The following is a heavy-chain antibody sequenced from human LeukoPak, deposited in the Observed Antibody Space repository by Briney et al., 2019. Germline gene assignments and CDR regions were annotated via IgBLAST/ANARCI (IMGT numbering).Heavy chain of an antibody. CDR2: IYPGDSDT. J-gene: IGHJ6*01. V-gene: IGHV5-51*01. CDR1: GYSFTSYW. CDR3: ARPRAAYYYYYGMDV. D-gene: IGHD6-13*01. Sequence: GESLKISGKGSGYSFTSYWIGWVRQMPGKGLEWMGIIYPGDSDTRYSPSFQGQVTISADKSISTAYLQWSSLKASDTAMYYCARPRAAYYYYYGMDVWGQGTTVTVSS.